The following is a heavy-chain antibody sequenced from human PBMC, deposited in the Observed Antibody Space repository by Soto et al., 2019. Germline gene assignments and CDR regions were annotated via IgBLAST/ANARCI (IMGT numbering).Heavy chain of an antibody. Sequence: PGGSLRLSCAASGFTFSNYWMNWVRQAPGKGLEWVANIKQDGREKYYVDSVKGRFTISRDNAKNSLYLQMSSLRPEDTALYYCAKDAAYYFDYWGQGTLVTVSS. CDR2: IKQDGREK. D-gene: IGHD6-25*01. CDR3: AKDAAYYFDY. V-gene: IGHV3-7*03. CDR1: GFTFSNYW. J-gene: IGHJ4*02.